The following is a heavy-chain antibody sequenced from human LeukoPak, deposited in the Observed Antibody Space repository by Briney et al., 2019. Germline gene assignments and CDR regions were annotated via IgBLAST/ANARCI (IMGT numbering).Heavy chain of an antibody. V-gene: IGHV3-33*01. Sequence: GGSLRLSCAASGFTFSSYGMHWVRQAPGKGLEWVAVIWYDGSNKYYADSVKGRFTISRDNSKNTLYLQMNSLRAEDTAVYYCARGVTYYYGSGSHPNPNGVDYWGQGTLVTVSS. CDR2: IWYDGSNK. CDR1: GFTFSSYG. CDR3: ARGVTYYYGSGSHPNPNGVDY. J-gene: IGHJ4*02. D-gene: IGHD3-10*01.